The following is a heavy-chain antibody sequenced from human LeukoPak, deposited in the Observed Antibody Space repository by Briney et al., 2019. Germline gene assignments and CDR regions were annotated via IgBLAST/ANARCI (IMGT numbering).Heavy chain of an antibody. J-gene: IGHJ5*02. D-gene: IGHD1-1*01. Sequence: GGSLRLTCAASGFTFSTSWMYWVRQAPGKGLMYVSRINIDGSITAYADSVKGRFTISRDNTKNTLYLQMNSLGAEDTAVYYCVRDKMMDDRGVGFDPWGQGTLVTVSS. CDR1: GFTFSTSW. V-gene: IGHV3-74*01. CDR3: VRDKMMDDRGVGFDP. CDR2: INIDGSIT.